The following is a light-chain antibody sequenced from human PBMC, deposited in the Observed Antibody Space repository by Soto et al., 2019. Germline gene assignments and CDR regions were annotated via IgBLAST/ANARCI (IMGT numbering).Light chain of an antibody. CDR1: QSVSSSY. V-gene: IGKV3-20*01. CDR2: GAS. J-gene: IGKJ2*01. Sequence: EIVLTQSPGTLSLSPGERATLSCRASQSVSSSYLAWYQQKPGQAPRLLIYGASSSATVIPGRFSGSWSGTDFRLTISRLEPEDFAVYFCQHFVGSPYTFGQGTKLEIK. CDR3: QHFVGSPYT.